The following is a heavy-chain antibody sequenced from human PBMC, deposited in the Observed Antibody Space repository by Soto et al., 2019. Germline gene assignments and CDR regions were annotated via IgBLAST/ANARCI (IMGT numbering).Heavy chain of an antibody. V-gene: IGHV3-7*01. D-gene: IGHD6-19*01. CDR2: IKQDGSEK. CDR1: GFTFSSYW. CDR3: ARDRSYSSGWFDENYWYFAL. Sequence: EVQLVESGGGLVQPGGSLRLSCAASGFTFSSYWMSWVRQAPGKGLEWVASIKQDGSEKYYVDSVKGRFTISRDNAKNSLYLQMNSLRAEDTAVYYCARDRSYSSGWFDENYWYFALWGRGTLVTVSS. J-gene: IGHJ2*01.